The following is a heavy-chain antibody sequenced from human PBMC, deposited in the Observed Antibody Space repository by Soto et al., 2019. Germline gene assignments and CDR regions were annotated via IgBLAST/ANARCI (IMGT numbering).Heavy chain of an antibody. V-gene: IGHV3-49*04. J-gene: IGHJ4*02. CDR1: GFTFGNYA. Sequence: LRLSCTASGFTFGNYAINWVRQAPGKGLGWVGLIRNQTYSGATEYAASMKGRFTISRDDSRNIAYLQMNSLKTEDSAVYYCTRAESPNIAYFFDYWGQGTLVTVSS. CDR2: IRNQTYSGAT. CDR3: TRAESPNIAYFFDY.